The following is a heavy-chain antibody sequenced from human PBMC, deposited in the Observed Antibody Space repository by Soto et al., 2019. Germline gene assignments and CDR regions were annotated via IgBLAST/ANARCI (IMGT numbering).Heavy chain of an antibody. J-gene: IGHJ4*02. CDR1: GYTFITYG. Sequence: QVQLVQSGAEVKKPGASVKVSCKASGYTFITYGVSWVRQAPGQGLDWLGWISTYNGNTRYAERLQGRVTVTTDTTTNKGCMELRYLISNATAVYYCARGQTDYYDDSAYDFLDYWGQGTLVSVSS. D-gene: IGHD3-22*01. CDR2: ISTYNGNT. CDR3: ARGQTDYYDDSAYDFLDY. V-gene: IGHV1-18*01.